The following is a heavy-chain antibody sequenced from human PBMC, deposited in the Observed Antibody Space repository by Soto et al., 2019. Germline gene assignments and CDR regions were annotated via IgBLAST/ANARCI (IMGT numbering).Heavy chain of an antibody. J-gene: IGHJ4*02. Sequence: HPGGSLRLSCAASGFTFSSYAMSWVRQAPGKGLEWVSAISGSGGSTYYADSVKGRFTISRDNSKNTLYLQMNSLRAEDTAVYYCAKDMIQNYYDNSGYYWSPYDYWGQGTLVTVSS. D-gene: IGHD3-22*01. V-gene: IGHV3-23*01. CDR2: ISGSGGST. CDR1: GFTFSSYA. CDR3: AKDMIQNYYDNSGYYWSPYDY.